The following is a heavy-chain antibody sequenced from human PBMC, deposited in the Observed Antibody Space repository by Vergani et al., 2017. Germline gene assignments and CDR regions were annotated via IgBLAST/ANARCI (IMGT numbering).Heavy chain of an antibody. Sequence: QVQLVQSGAEVKKPGASVKVSCKASGYTFTSYYMHWVRQAPGQGLEWMGIINPSGGSTSYAQKFQGRVTMTRDTSTSTVYMELSSLRSEDTAVYYCARVKYNWNDLDAFDIWGQGTTVTVSS. D-gene: IGHD1-1*01. CDR3: ARVKYNWNDLDAFDI. CDR1: GYTFTSYY. V-gene: IGHV1-46*03. CDR2: INPSGGST. J-gene: IGHJ3*02.